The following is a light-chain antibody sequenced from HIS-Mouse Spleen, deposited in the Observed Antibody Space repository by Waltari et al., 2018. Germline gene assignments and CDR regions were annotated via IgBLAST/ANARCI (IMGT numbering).Light chain of an antibody. CDR2: EGS. V-gene: IGLV2-23*03. CDR1: SSDVGSYNL. Sequence: QSALTQPASVSGSPGQSITISCTGTSSDVGSYNLVSWYQPHPGKAPKLLIYEGSKRPSGVANRFSGSKSGNTASLTSSGLQAEDEADYYCCSYAGSSTFEVFGGGTKLTVL. J-gene: IGLJ2*01. CDR3: CSYAGSSTFEV.